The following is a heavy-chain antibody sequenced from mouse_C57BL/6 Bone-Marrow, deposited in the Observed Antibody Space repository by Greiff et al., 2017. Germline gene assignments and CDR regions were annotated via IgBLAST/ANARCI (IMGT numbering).Heavy chain of an antibody. J-gene: IGHJ3*01. CDR3: TPLYCGSTPWFAY. V-gene: IGHV1-15*01. D-gene: IGHD1-1*01. CDR1: GYTFTDYE. CDR2: IDPETGGT. Sequence: VQLQQSGAELVRPGASVTLSCKASGYTFTDYEMHWVKQTPVHGLEWIGAIDPETGGTAYNQKFKGKAILTADKSSSTAYMELRSLTSEDSAVYYCTPLYCGSTPWFAYWGQGTRVTVSA.